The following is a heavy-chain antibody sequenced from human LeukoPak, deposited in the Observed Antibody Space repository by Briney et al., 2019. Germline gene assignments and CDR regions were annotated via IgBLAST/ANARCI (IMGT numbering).Heavy chain of an antibody. CDR2: INHSGST. D-gene: IGHD6-13*01. J-gene: IGHJ4*02. V-gene: IGHV4-34*01. CDR1: GGSFSGYY. Sequence: DPSETLSLTCAVYGGSFSGYYWSWIRQPPGKGLEWIGEINHSGSTNYNPSLKSRVTTSVDTSKNQFSLKLSSVTAADTAVYYCARAAAGTYWGQGTLVTVSS. CDR3: ARAAAGTY.